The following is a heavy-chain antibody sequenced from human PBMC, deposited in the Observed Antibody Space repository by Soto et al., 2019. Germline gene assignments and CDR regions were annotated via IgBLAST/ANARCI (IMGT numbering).Heavy chain of an antibody. CDR3: ARSWYSTTRYFDF. CDR2: ISAHNGNT. J-gene: IGHJ2*01. V-gene: IGHV1-18*01. CDR1: GYTFTSYG. Sequence: QVQLVQSGPEVKRPGASVKVSCKPSGYTFTSYGISWVRQATGQGLEWMGWISAHNGNTNYAQKVQGRVTMTTDTSTSTAYMELTSLRSDDTAVYYCARSWYSTTRYFDFWGRGTLVTVSS. D-gene: IGHD1-26*01.